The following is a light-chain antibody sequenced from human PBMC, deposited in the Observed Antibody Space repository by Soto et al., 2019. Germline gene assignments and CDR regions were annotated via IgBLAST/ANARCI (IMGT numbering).Light chain of an antibody. J-gene: IGLJ2*01. V-gene: IGLV2-14*03. Sequence: QSVLTQPASVSGSPGQAITISCTGTSSDIGAYNFVSWYQQHPGKAPKLMLYDLNIRPSGVSNRFSGSKSGNTASLTISGLQDEDEADYYCTSWTTSTTMIFGGGTKATVL. CDR2: DLN. CDR1: SSDIGAYNF. CDR3: TSWTTSTTMI.